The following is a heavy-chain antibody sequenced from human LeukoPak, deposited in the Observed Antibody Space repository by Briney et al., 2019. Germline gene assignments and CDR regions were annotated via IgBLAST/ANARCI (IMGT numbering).Heavy chain of an antibody. CDR2: ISYDGSNK. Sequence: GGSLRLSCAASGFTVSSNYMSWVRQAPGKGLEWVAVISYDGSNKYYADSVKGRFTISRDNSKNTLYLQMNSLRAEDTAVYYCAKDFSDFGVEIDYWGQGTLVTVSS. CDR3: AKDFSDFGVEIDY. V-gene: IGHV3-30*18. D-gene: IGHD3-3*01. J-gene: IGHJ4*02. CDR1: GFTVSSNY.